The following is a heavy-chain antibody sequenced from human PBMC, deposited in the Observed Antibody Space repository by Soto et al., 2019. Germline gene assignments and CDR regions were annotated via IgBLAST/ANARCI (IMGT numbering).Heavy chain of an antibody. CDR2: ISGSGGST. Sequence: GGSLRLSCAASGFTFSSYAMSWVRQAPGKGLEWVSAISGSGGSTYYADSVKGRFTISRDNSKNTLYLQMNSLRAEDTAVYYCAKDWDGDIVVVVAATFDYWGQGTLVTVSS. D-gene: IGHD2-15*01. CDR1: GFTFSSYA. J-gene: IGHJ4*02. CDR3: AKDWDGDIVVVVAATFDY. V-gene: IGHV3-23*01.